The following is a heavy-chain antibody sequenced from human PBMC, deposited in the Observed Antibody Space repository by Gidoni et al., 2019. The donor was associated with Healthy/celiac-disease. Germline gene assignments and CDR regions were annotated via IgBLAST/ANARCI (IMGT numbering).Heavy chain of an antibody. CDR1: GFTFSSYR. J-gene: IGHJ6*02. V-gene: IGHV3-21*01. CDR3: AGTGEYYYDGMDV. D-gene: IGHD3-16*01. Sequence: ELQLVESGGRLVKPGGSLRLSCAASGFTFSSYRMNWVRQAPGKGLEWVASINSSSSYIYYADTVKGRFTISRDNAKNTLYLQMNSLRAEDTAVYYCAGTGEYYYDGMDVWGQGTTVTVSS. CDR2: INSSSSYI.